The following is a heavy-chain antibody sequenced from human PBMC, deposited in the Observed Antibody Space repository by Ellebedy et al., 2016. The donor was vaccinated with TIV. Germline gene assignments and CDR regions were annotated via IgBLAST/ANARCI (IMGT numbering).Heavy chain of an antibody. CDR1: GFPFSTYA. CDR3: ARGPTYYYDSSGYYLSY. Sequence: GESLKISXAASGFPFSTYAMNWVRQAPGKGLEWVSAISGSGGSTYYADSVKGRFTISRDNAKNSLYLQMNSLRAEDTAVYYCARGPTYYYDSSGYYLSYWGQGTLVTVSS. D-gene: IGHD3-22*01. J-gene: IGHJ4*02. V-gene: IGHV3-23*01. CDR2: ISGSGGST.